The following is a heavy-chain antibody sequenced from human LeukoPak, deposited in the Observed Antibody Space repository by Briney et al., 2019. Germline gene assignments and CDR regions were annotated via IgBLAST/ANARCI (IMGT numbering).Heavy chain of an antibody. CDR3: STSTSSSGSSGC. CDR1: GFTFSSYA. CDR2: ISDSGGST. V-gene: IGHV3-23*01. D-gene: IGHD6-19*01. Sequence: PGGTLRLSCAASGFTFSSYAMSWVRQAPGKGLEGVAAISDSGGSTYYADSVKGRFTISRDNYKNTLYLQMNSPRADDTALYYCSTSTSSSGSSGCWGQGTLVSVSS. J-gene: IGHJ4*02.